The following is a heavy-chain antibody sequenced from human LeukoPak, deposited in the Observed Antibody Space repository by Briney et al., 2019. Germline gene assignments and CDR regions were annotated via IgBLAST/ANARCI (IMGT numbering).Heavy chain of an antibody. CDR2: ISGSGGST. J-gene: IGHJ3*02. Sequence: GGSLRLSCAASGFTFSSYAMSWVHQAPGKGLEWASGISGSGGSTDYADSVRGRFTISRDNSKNTLYLQMNSLRAEDTAVYYCAKRDSRTSRGGFDTWGQGTMVTVSS. D-gene: IGHD2-2*01. CDR3: AKRDSRTSRGGFDT. V-gene: IGHV3-23*01. CDR1: GFTFSSYA.